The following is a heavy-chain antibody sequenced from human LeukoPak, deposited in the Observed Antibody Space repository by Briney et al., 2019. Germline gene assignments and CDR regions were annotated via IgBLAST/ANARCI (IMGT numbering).Heavy chain of an antibody. CDR2: IIPIFGTA. D-gene: IGHD6-13*01. V-gene: IGHV1-69*13. CDR3: ARDAGTRPAFLVY. J-gene: IGHJ4*02. CDR1: GGTFSSYA. Sequence: SVKVSCKASGGTFSSYAISWVRQAPGQGLEWMGGIIPIFGTANYAQKFQGRVTITADESTSTAYMELSSLRSEDTAVYYCARDAGTRPAFLVYWGQGTLVTVSS.